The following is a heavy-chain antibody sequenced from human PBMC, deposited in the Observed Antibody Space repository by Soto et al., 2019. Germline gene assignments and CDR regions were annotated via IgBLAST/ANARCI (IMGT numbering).Heavy chain of an antibody. D-gene: IGHD6-6*01. J-gene: IGHJ6*03. Sequence: HPGGSLRLSCAASGFTLSGYAMDWVRQAPGKGLEYVSGISSNGVGTYYANSVQGRFTISRDNSKNTVYLQMGSLRPEDMAVYYCARRARPDFYYMDVWGKGTTVXVSS. V-gene: IGHV3-64*01. CDR1: GFTLSGYA. CDR3: ARRARPDFYYMDV. CDR2: ISSNGVGT.